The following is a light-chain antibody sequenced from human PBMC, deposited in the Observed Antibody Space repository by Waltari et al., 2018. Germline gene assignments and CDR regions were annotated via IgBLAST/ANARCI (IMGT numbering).Light chain of an antibody. CDR2: GDD. CDR1: SSNIGRKP. V-gene: IGLV1-44*01. J-gene: IGLJ1*01. Sequence: QSVLTQPPSASGTPGQRVTISCSGSSSNIGRKPVSWYHQLPGTAPKLLIYGDDQRPSGVPDRFSASKSGTSASLSISNLQSEDEADYYCGAWDDSLNGYVFGSGTKVNVL. CDR3: GAWDDSLNGYV.